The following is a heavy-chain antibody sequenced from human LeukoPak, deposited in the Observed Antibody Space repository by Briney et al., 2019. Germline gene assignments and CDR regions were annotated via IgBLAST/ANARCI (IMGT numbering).Heavy chain of an antibody. CDR2: IIPIFGTA. CDR3: ATVDYGGNSWGSFFDY. CDR1: GGTFSSYA. D-gene: IGHD4-23*01. J-gene: IGHJ4*02. V-gene: IGHV1-69*05. Sequence: GASVKVSCKASGGTFSSYAISWVRQAPGQGLEWMGGIIPIFGTANYAQKFQGRVTITTDESTSTAYMELSSLRSEDTAVYYCATVDYGGNSWGSFFDYWGQGTLATVSS.